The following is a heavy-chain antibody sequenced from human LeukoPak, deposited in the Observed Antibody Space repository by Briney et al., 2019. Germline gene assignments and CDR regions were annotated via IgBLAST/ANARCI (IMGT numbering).Heavy chain of an antibody. Sequence: GGSLRLSCAASGFTFSSYSMNWVRQAPGKGLEWVSSISSSSSYIYYADSVKGRFTISRDNSKNTLYLQMNSLRAEDTAVYYCARDSMGAFDYWGQGTLVTVSS. D-gene: IGHD3-16*01. CDR3: ARDSMGAFDY. CDR2: ISSSSSYI. V-gene: IGHV3-21*01. CDR1: GFTFSSYS. J-gene: IGHJ4*02.